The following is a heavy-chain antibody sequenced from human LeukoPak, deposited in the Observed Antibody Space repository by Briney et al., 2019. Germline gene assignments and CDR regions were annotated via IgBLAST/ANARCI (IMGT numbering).Heavy chain of an antibody. CDR2: IKQDGSEK. D-gene: IGHD3-3*01. CDR3: ARDAYYDFWSGYYGPSPFDY. CDR1: GFTFSSYW. J-gene: IGHJ4*02. V-gene: IGHV3-7*03. Sequence: GGSLRLSCAASGFTFSSYWMSWVRQAPGKGLEWVANIKQDGSEKYYVDSVKGRFTISRDNAKNSLYLQMNSLRAEDTAVYYCARDAYYDFWSGYYGPSPFDYWGQGTLVTASS.